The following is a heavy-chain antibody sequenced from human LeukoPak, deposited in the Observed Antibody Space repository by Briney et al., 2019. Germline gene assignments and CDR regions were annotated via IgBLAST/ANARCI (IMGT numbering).Heavy chain of an antibody. CDR3: ATLTNILTGYPTGRDY. Sequence: SVKVSCKVSGYTLTELSMHWVRQAPGKGLEWMGGFDPEDGETIYAQKFQGRVTMTEDTSTDTAYMELSSLRSEDTAVYYCATLTNILTGYPTGRDYWGQGTLVTVSS. J-gene: IGHJ4*02. V-gene: IGHV1-24*01. CDR2: FDPEDGET. D-gene: IGHD3-9*01. CDR1: GYTLTELS.